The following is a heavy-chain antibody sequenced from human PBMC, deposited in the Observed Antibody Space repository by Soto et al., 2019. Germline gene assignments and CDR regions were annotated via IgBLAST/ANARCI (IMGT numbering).Heavy chain of an antibody. CDR3: AMPITGTTIWFDP. CDR2: INAGNGNT. D-gene: IGHD1-7*01. CDR1: GYTFTSYA. V-gene: IGHV1-3*01. Sequence: QVQLVQSGAEVKKPGASVKVSCKASGYTFTSYAMHWVRQAPGQRREWMGWINAGNGNTKYSQKFQGRVTITRDTSASTAYMELSSLRSEDTAVYYCAMPITGTTIWFDPWGQGTLVTVSS. J-gene: IGHJ5*02.